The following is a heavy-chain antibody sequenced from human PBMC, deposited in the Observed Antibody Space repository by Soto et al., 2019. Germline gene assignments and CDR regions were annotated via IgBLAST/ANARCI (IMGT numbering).Heavy chain of an antibody. Sequence: VASVKVSCKASGYTFTNYAMHWVRQAPGQRLEWMGWINAGNGHTKYSQKFQGRVTLTRDTSASTAYMELSSLRSEDTAVYYCARGPVRNWFDPWGQGTLLTVSS. CDR1: GYTFTNYA. V-gene: IGHV1-3*01. J-gene: IGHJ5*02. CDR3: ARGPVRNWFDP. CDR2: INAGNGHT. D-gene: IGHD2-2*01.